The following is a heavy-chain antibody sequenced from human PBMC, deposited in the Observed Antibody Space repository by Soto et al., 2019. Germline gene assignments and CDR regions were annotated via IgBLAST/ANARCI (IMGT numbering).Heavy chain of an antibody. CDR1: GFIFSNYA. D-gene: IGHD2-2*01. Sequence: QSGGSLRLSCAASGFIFSNYAMNWVRQAPGKGLECVSSISDNGGRTYYADSVKGRFTISRDNPKNTLYLQMNSLRAEDTAVYYCAKSISSTSWFESWGQGTLVTVSS. CDR3: AKSISSTSWFES. J-gene: IGHJ5*01. V-gene: IGHV3-23*01. CDR2: ISDNGGRT.